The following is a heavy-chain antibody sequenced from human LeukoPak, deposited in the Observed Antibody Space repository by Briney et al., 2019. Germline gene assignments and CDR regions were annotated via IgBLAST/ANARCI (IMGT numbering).Heavy chain of an antibody. CDR1: GFTFSTYW. CDR2: TKEDGSEK. J-gene: IGHJ3*02. V-gene: IGHV3-7*05. CDR3: ATDRGYSTFDI. D-gene: IGHD5-18*01. Sequence: GGSLRLSCAASGFTFSTYWMNWVRQAPGKGLEWVASTKEDGSEKYYVDSVKGRFTISRDNAKNSLFLQMNSLRAEDTAVYYCATDRGYSTFDIWGQGTMVTVSS.